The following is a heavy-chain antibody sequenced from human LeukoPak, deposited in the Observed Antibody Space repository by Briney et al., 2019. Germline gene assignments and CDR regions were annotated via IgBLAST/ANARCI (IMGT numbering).Heavy chain of an antibody. D-gene: IGHD4-17*01. CDR3: ARASTVTTPLDY. J-gene: IGHJ4*02. V-gene: IGHV3-30*04. CDR1: GLTFSSYA. CDR2: ISYDGSNK. Sequence: GGSLRLSCAASGLTFSSYAMHWVRQAPGKGLEWVAVISYDGSNKYYADSVKGRFTISRDNSKNTLYLQMNSLRAEDTAVYYCARASTVTTPLDYWGQGTLVTVSS.